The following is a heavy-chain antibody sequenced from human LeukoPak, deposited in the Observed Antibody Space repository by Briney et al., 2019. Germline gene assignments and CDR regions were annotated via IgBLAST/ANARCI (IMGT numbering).Heavy chain of an antibody. CDR3: ASGRKLWFGEFWLDY. Sequence: SETLSLTCTVSGGSISSSSYYWSWIRQPPGKGLEWIGYIYYSGSTNYNPSLKSRVTISVDTSKNQFSLKLSSVTAADTAVYYCASGRKLWFGEFWLDYWGQGTLVTVSS. V-gene: IGHV4-61*01. CDR1: GGSISSSSYY. CDR2: IYYSGST. J-gene: IGHJ4*02. D-gene: IGHD3-10*01.